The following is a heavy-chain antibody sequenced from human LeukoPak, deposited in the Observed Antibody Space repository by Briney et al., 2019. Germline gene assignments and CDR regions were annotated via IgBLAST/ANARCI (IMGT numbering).Heavy chain of an antibody. CDR1: GFTLSSYW. CDR3: ARHFYGYFDS. V-gene: IGHV3-7*01. Sequence: GGSLRLSCAASGFTLSSYWMTWVRQAPGKGLEWVANIMQDGDAKYFVDSVKGRFTFSRDNAKNSLYLQMNSLRVEDTGVYYCARHFYGYFDSWGQGTLVTVSS. D-gene: IGHD2/OR15-2a*01. CDR2: IMQDGDAK. J-gene: IGHJ4*02.